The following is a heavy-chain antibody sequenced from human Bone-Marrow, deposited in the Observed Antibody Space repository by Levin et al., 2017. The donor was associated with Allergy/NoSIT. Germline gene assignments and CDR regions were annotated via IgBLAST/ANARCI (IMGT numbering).Heavy chain of an antibody. J-gene: IGHJ3*02. CDR1: GFNFTDHY. CDR3: ARDRMLRGGTYGFDI. D-gene: IGHD3-10*01. CDR2: ISTSAYII. Sequence: SGESLKISCAASGFNFTDHYMNWIRQSPGKGLEWVSSISTSAYIIYYADSVKGRFTISRDNAKNSLYLQMSSLRAEDTAVYYCARDRMLRGGTYGFDIWGHGTMVTVSS. V-gene: IGHV3-11*01.